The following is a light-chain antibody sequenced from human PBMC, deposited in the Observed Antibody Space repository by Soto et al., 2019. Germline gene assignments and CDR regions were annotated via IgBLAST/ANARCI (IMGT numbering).Light chain of an antibody. Sequence: IQMTQSPSTLSASVGDRVTITCRASHNIERWMAWYQQKPGRAPSLLIYAASTLQSGVPSRFSGSGSGTDFTLTISSLQPEDVATYYCQKYNSAPSITFGQGTRLEIK. V-gene: IGKV1-27*01. CDR2: AAS. J-gene: IGKJ5*01. CDR3: QKYNSAPSIT. CDR1: HNIERW.